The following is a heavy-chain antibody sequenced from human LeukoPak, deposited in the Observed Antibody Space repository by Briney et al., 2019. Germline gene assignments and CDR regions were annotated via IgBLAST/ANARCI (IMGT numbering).Heavy chain of an antibody. J-gene: IGHJ5*02. V-gene: IGHV5-51*01. CDR1: GYSFTNYW. CDR2: INPPNSDA. CDR3: ARHAWEGTPHRWFDP. Sequence: GESLKISCKASGYSFTNYWIGWVRQIPGRGLEWMGIINPPNSDAKYSPSYQGQVTISVDKSISTAYLQWTSLKASDNAIYYCARHAWEGTPHRWFDPWGQGTRVTVSS. D-gene: IGHD1-7*01.